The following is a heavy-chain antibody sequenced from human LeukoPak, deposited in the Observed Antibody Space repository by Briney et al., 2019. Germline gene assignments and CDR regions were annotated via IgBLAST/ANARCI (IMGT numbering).Heavy chain of an antibody. J-gene: IGHJ4*02. V-gene: IGHV1-69*04. CDR1: GVTFHSYG. D-gene: IGHD3-22*01. CDR3: ARDMGYYDSSVYY. CDR2: IIPILGIS. Sequence: SVNVACKASGVTFHSYGISWVRHAPGQRLEWMVRIIPILGISNYAQKFQGRVTITADKSTSTAYMELSRLRSEDTAVYYCARDMGYYDSSVYYWGQGTLVTVSS.